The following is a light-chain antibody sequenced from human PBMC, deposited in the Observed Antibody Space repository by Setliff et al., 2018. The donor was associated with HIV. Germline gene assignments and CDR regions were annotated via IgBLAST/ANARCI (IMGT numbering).Light chain of an antibody. J-gene: IGLJ1*01. CDR1: SSDVGGYSY. Sequence: QSVLTQPASVSGSPGQSITISCTGTSSDVGGYSYVSWYQQNTGKAPKLIIYEVRNRPSGVSNRFSGSKSGNTASLTISGLQAGDEADYYCISYAITNTLPFGTGTKGTVL. CDR2: EVR. V-gene: IGLV2-14*01. CDR3: ISYAITNTLP.